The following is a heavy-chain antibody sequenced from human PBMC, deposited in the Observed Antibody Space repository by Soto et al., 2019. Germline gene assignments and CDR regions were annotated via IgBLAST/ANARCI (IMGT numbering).Heavy chain of an antibody. J-gene: IGHJ6*02. CDR3: ARDIESVTAKHFFYYYAMDV. CDR2: VSANNGHT. V-gene: IGHV1-18*01. D-gene: IGHD2-8*01. Sequence: QGQLVQSVAEVKKPGASVKLSCKASGFTFSNYGLNWVRQAPGQGLEWMGWVSANNGHTNYAQNLQGRVSMTTDTSTSTAYMELRGLTFDDTAVYYCARDIESVTAKHFFYYYAMDVWGQGTTVTVSS. CDR1: GFTFSNYG.